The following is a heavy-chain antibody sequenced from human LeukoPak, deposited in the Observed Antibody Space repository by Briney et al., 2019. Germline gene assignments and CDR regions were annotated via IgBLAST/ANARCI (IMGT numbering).Heavy chain of an antibody. CDR2: ISSSGSTI. CDR1: GFTFSDYY. Sequence: PGGSLRLSCAASGFTFSDYYMSWIRQAPGKGLEWVSYISSSGSTIYYADSVKDRFTISRDNAKNSLYLQMNSLRAEDTAVYYCATSMIVVVITNDAFDIWGQGTMVTVSS. J-gene: IGHJ3*02. CDR3: ATSMIVVVITNDAFDI. V-gene: IGHV3-11*01. D-gene: IGHD3-22*01.